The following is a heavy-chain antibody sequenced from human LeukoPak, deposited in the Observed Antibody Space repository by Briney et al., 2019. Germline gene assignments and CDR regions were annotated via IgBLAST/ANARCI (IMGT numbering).Heavy chain of an antibody. CDR1: GGTFSSYA. D-gene: IGHD3-3*01. V-gene: IGHV1-69*04. Sequence: GASVKVSCKASGGTFSSYAISWVRQAPGQGLEWMGRIIPILDISHYAQMFQDRVSITADKSTGTAYMELSSLRSEDTAVYYCARHPTLTIFGVVMGETFDIWGQGTMVTVSS. J-gene: IGHJ3*02. CDR3: ARHPTLTIFGVVMGETFDI. CDR2: IIPILDIS.